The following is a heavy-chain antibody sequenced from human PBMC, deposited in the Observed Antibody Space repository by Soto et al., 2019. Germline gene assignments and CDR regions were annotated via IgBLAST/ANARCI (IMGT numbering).Heavy chain of an antibody. V-gene: IGHV3-33*01. D-gene: IGHD1-26*01. CDR2: IWYDGSNK. Sequence: PXESLRLSCAASGFSFSSYSMHWVRQAPGKGLEWVAVIWYDGSNKYYADSVRGRFTISRDTSQNTLYLQMSSLRAEDTAVYYCARDSGIGGSFDYWGQGTLVTVSS. J-gene: IGHJ4*02. CDR1: GFSFSSYS. CDR3: ARDSGIGGSFDY.